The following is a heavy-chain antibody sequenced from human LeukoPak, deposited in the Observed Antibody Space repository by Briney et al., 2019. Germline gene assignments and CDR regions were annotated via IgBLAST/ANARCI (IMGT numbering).Heavy chain of an antibody. J-gene: IGHJ4*02. CDR3: AKDRMMVGAVYFDY. CDR1: GLTFSSYG. Sequence: PGGSLRLSCAASGLTFSSYGMHWVRQAPGKGLERVAVIWYDGSNKYYADSVKGRFTISRDNSKNTLYLQMNSLRAEDTAVYYCAKDRMMVGAVYFDYWGQGTLVTVSS. V-gene: IGHV3-33*06. CDR2: IWYDGSNK. D-gene: IGHD1-26*01.